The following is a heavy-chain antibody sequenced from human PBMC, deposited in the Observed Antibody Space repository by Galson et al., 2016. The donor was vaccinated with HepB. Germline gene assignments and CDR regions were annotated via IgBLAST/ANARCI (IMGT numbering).Heavy chain of an antibody. CDR2: ISGASTYI. V-gene: IGHV3-21*06. CDR1: GFIFSDFG. D-gene: IGHD3-22*01. Sequence: SLRLSCAASGFIFSDFGMNWVRQSPGRGLEWVSSISGASTYIYYADSVRGRFTISRDNARNSLYLQMDGLTVEDTALYYCARDAYYYYDSTAGAFDLWGQGTMVTVSS. CDR3: ARDAYYYYDSTAGAFDL. J-gene: IGHJ3*01.